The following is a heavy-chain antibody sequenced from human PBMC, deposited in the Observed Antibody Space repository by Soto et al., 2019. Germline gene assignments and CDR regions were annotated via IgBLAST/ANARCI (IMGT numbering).Heavy chain of an antibody. V-gene: IGHV4-31*03. CDR1: RGSMFSADYF. D-gene: IGHD2-15*01. CDR3: ARVKRVEATPASFDS. Sequence: QVQLQESGPGLVKPSQTLSLTCSVSRGSMFSADYFWSWIRQHPGKGLEWIGYIHYSGSTYYNPSLKSRVTISLDTPKTQFSLNLNSVTAADTAVYYCARVKRVEATPASFDSWGPGTLVTVSS. J-gene: IGHJ5*01. CDR2: IHYSGST.